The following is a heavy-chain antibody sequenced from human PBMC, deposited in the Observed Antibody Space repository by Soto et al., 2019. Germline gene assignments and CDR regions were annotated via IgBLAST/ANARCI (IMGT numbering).Heavy chain of an antibody. J-gene: IGHJ5*02. CDR3: ARAVVDTAMVKIGWFDP. D-gene: IGHD5-18*01. V-gene: IGHV1-8*01. CDR1: GYTFTSYD. Sequence: ASVKVSCKASGYTFTSYDINWVRQATGQGLEWMGRMNPILGKAGYAQKFQGRVTITRDKSTSTAYMELSSLRSEDTAVYYCARAVVDTAMVKIGWFDPWGQGTQVTVSS. CDR2: MNPILGKA.